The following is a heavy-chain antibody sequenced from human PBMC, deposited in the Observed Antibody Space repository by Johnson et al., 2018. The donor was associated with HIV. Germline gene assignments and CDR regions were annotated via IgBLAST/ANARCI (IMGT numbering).Heavy chain of an antibody. V-gene: IGHV3-25*04. J-gene: IGHJ3*02. D-gene: IGHD4-23*01. CDR3: TRVSPYGGNSADAFDI. CDR2: VNPNGGTT. CDR1: GFTFASYA. Sequence: QLVESGGGLVQPGGSLRLSCAASGFTFASYAMSWVRQAPGNGLELVGQVNPNGGTTYLIDSGKDRFTISRDNAKNKLHLQMNSLKTEDTAVYYCTRVSPYGGNSADAFDIWGQGTMVTVSS.